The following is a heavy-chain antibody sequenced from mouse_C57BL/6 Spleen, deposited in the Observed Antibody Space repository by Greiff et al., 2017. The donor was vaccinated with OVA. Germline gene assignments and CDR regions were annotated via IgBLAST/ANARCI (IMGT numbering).Heavy chain of an antibody. CDR2: ISSGGSYT. J-gene: IGHJ2*01. CDR1: GFTFSSYG. V-gene: IGHV5-6*01. D-gene: IGHD2-12*01. CDR3: ARQDYSDSYYFDY. Sequence: EVQGVESGGDLVKPGGSLKLSCAASGFTFSSYGMSWVRQTPDKRLEWVATISSGGSYTYYPDSVKGRFTISRDNAKNTLYLQMSSLKSEDTAMYYCARQDYSDSYYFDYWGQGTTLTVSS.